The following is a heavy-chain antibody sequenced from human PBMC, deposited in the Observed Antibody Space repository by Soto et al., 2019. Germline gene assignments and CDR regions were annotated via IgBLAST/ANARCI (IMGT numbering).Heavy chain of an antibody. CDR2: FDPEDGET. D-gene: IGHD2-2*01. CDR3: ATVRSHCSSTSCSHCYYYGMDV. Sequence: ASVKVSCKVSGYTLTELSMHWVRQAPGKGLEWMGGFDPEDGETIYAQKFQGRVTMTEDTSTDTAYMELSSLRSEDTAVYYCATVRSHCSSTSCSHCYYYGMDVWGQGTTVTVSS. J-gene: IGHJ6*02. CDR1: GYTLTELS. V-gene: IGHV1-24*01.